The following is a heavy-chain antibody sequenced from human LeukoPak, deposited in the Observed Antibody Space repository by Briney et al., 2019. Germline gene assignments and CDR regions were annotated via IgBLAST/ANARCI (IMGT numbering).Heavy chain of an antibody. CDR1: GFTVSSNY. J-gene: IGHJ6*02. V-gene: IGHV3-66*03. CDR3: AKDRKDNYYGMDV. Sequence: GGSLRLSCAASGFTVSSNYMSWVRQAPGKGLEWVSVIYSCGSTYYADSVKGRFTSSRDNSKSTLYLQMNSLRAEDTAIYYCAKDRKDNYYGMDVWGHGTTVTVSS. CDR2: IYSCGST.